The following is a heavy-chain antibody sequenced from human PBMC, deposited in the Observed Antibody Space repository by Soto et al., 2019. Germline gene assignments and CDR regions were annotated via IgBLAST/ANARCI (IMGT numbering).Heavy chain of an antibody. V-gene: IGHV3-53*01. J-gene: IGHJ6*02. CDR1: GFTVSSNY. D-gene: IGHD6-6*01. Sequence: GGSLRLSCAASGFTVSSNYMSWVRQAPGKGLEWVSVIYSGGSTYYADSVKGRFTISRDNSKNTLYLQMNSLRAEDTAVYYCARQYSSSPYYYYYGMDVWGQGTTVTVSS. CDR3: ARQYSSSPYYYYYGMDV. CDR2: IYSGGST.